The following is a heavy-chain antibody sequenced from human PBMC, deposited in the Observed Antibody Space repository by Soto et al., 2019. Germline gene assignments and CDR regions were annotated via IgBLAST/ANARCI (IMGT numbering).Heavy chain of an antibody. V-gene: IGHV1-3*01. Sequence: QVQLVQSGAEVKQPGASVKVSCKASGYTFTDYAMHWVRQAPGQRLEWMGWVNAANGNTKSSQRFQGRVTITRDTSATTAYLELSGLRSEDTAVYYCASNRWGTKYFDHWGQGTLVTVSS. D-gene: IGHD7-27*01. CDR3: ASNRWGTKYFDH. CDR1: GYTFTDYA. J-gene: IGHJ4*02. CDR2: VNAANGNT.